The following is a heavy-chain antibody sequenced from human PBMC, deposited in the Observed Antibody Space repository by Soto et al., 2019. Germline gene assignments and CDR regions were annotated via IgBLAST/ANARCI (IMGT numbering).Heavy chain of an antibody. J-gene: IGHJ5*02. CDR1: GGTFSSYA. D-gene: IGHD4-17*01. CDR2: IIPIFGTA. CDR3: ARDPRFYGDYWFDP. Sequence: QVQLVQSGAEVKKPGSSVKVSCKASGGTFSSYAISWVRQAPGQGLEWMGGIIPIFGTANYAQKFQGRVTITADESTSTDYMELSSLRSEDTAVYYCARDPRFYGDYWFDPWGQGTLVTVSS. V-gene: IGHV1-69*01.